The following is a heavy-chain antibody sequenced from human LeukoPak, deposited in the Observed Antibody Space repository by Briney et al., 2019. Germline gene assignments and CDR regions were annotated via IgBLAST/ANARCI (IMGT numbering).Heavy chain of an antibody. Sequence: PGGSLRLSCAASGFTFSSYSMNWVRQAPGKGLEWVSSISSSSSYIYYADSVKGRFTISRDNAKNSLYLQMNSLRAGDTAVYYCARDRVTGPPFDYWGQGTLVTVSS. J-gene: IGHJ4*02. CDR1: GFTFSSYS. V-gene: IGHV3-21*01. D-gene: IGHD2-21*02. CDR2: ISSSSSYI. CDR3: ARDRVTGPPFDY.